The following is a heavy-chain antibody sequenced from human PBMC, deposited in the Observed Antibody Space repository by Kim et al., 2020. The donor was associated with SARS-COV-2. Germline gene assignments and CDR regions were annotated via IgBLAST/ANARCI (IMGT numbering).Heavy chain of an antibody. J-gene: IGHJ6*01. CDR2: IYASGITT. Sequence: GGSLRLSCAASGFTFSNYAMSWVRQAPGKGLEWVSIIYASGITTFYANSVKGRFTISRDNSKNTLYLQMRSLRPEDTAVYYCAKSWLCSGDTCFQYYGM. V-gene: IGHV3-23*03. CDR1: GFTFSNYA. CDR3: AKSWLCSGDTCFQYYGM. D-gene: IGHD2-15*01.